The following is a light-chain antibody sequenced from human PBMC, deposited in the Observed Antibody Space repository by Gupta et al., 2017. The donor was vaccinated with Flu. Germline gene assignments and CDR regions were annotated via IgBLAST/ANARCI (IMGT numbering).Light chain of an antibody. Sequence: VSITCLASQGIRDYLGWYQQKPGRAPKPLIYAAYDLQSGVPARFSGSASGTEFTLTITSLQAEDLATYYCLQHFRYPWTFGQGTKV. CDR3: LQHFRYPWT. CDR1: QGIRDY. CDR2: AAY. V-gene: IGKV1-17*01. J-gene: IGKJ1*01.